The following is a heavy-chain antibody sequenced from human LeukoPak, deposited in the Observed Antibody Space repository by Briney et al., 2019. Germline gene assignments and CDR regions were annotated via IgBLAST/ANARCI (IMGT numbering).Heavy chain of an antibody. CDR3: ARVRAGYCTSTSCYAGMDV. D-gene: IGHD2-2*01. Sequence: GRSLRLSCAASGFTFSSYGMHWVRQAPGKGLEWVALISYDGSNEYYADSVRGRFTISRDNSKFTLYMQMNSLRAEDTAVYYCARVRAGYCTSTSCYAGMDVWGQGTTVTVSS. CDR2: ISYDGSNE. CDR1: GFTFSSYG. J-gene: IGHJ6*02. V-gene: IGHV3-30*03.